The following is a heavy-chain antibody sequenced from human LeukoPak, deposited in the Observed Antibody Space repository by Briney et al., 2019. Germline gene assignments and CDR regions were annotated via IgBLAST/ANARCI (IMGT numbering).Heavy chain of an antibody. D-gene: IGHD3-16*01. CDR2: IKQDGSEK. J-gene: IGHJ4*02. CDR3: ARVYWGDYFDY. V-gene: IGHV3-7*01. Sequence: PGGSLRLSCAASGFTFSSYWMSWIRQAPGKGLEWVANIKQDGSEKYYVDSVKGRFTISRDNAKNSLYLQMNSLRAEDTAVYYCARVYWGDYFDYWGQGTLVTVSS. CDR1: GFTFSSYW.